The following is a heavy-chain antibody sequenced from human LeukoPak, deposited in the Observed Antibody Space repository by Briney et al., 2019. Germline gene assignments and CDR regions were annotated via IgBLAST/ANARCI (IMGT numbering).Heavy chain of an antibody. CDR1: GGSFSGYY. V-gene: IGHV4-34*01. CDR2: INHSGST. CDR3: ARGLRYSFTTDLDY. D-gene: IGHD2/OR15-2a*01. J-gene: IGHJ4*02. Sequence: PSETLSLTCAVYGGSFSGYYWSWIRQPPGKGLEWIGEINHSGSTNYNPSLKSRVTISVETSKNQFSLKLSSVTAADTAVYYCARGLRYSFTTDLDYWGQGTLVTVSS.